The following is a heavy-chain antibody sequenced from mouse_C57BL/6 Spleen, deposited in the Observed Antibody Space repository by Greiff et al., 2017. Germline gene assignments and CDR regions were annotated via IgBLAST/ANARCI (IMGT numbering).Heavy chain of an antibody. Sequence: QVHVKQSGPGLVAPSQSLSITCTVSGFSLTSYGVSWVRQTPGKGLEWLGVIWGDGSTNYHSALISGVRISKDNAKSQDFLKLNSLQTDDAATYYGAKGGYDYGRYFDVWGTGTTVTVSS. V-gene: IGHV2-3*01. D-gene: IGHD2-4*01. CDR3: AKGGYDYGRYFDV. CDR2: IWGDGST. CDR1: GFSLTSYG. J-gene: IGHJ1*03.